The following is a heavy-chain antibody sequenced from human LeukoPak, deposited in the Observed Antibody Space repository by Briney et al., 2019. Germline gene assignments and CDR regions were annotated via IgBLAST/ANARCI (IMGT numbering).Heavy chain of an antibody. D-gene: IGHD1-26*01. CDR2: IYHSGST. CDR1: GGSISRGGYS. V-gene: IGHV4-30-2*01. J-gene: IGHJ4*02. CDR3: ARGLLGSYDWEGYYFDY. Sequence: SETLSLTCAVSGGSISRGGYSWSWIRQPPGKGLEWIGYIYHSGSTHYNPSLKSRVTISVDRSKNQFSLKLSSVTAADTAVYYCARGLLGSYDWEGYYFDYWGQGTLVTVSS.